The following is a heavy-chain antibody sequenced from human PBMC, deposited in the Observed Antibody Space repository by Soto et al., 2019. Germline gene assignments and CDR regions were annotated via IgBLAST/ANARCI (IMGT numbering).Heavy chain of an antibody. V-gene: IGHV1-69*01. CDR1: GGTFSSYA. D-gene: IGHD1-7*01. CDR2: IIPIFGTA. J-gene: IGHJ5*02. Sequence: QVQLVQSGAEVKKPGSSVKVSCKASGGTFSSYAISWVRQAPGQGLEWMGGIIPIFGTANYAQKFQGRVTITADESTSTAYMELSSLISEDTAVYYCARAKVELRLDWFDPWGQGTLVTVSS. CDR3: ARAKVELRLDWFDP.